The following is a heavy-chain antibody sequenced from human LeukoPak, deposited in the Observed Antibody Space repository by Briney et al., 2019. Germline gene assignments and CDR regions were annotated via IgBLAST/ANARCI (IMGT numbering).Heavy chain of an antibody. D-gene: IGHD6-13*01. CDR3: AKGRQQLASLTWFDP. J-gene: IGHJ5*02. Sequence: GESLKISCKASGYSFSNYWIAWVRQMPGKGLEWMGILYPGDTDTRYSPSFQGQVTISADKSINTSYLQWSSLKASDTAIYYCAKGRQQLASLTWFDPWGQGTLVTVSS. CDR2: LYPGDTDT. V-gene: IGHV5-51*01. CDR1: GYSFSNYW.